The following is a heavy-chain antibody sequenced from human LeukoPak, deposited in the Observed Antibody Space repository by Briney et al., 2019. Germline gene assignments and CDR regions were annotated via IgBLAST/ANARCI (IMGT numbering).Heavy chain of an antibody. Sequence: SETLSLTCGVSGYSISSGYYWGWIRQPPGKGLEWIGSINHSGSTYYNPSLKSRVTISVDTSKNQFSLKLSSVTAADTAVYFCARIKVVRGINWFDPWGQGTLVTVSS. CDR1: GYSISSGYY. V-gene: IGHV4-38-2*01. J-gene: IGHJ5*02. CDR2: INHSGST. D-gene: IGHD3-10*01. CDR3: ARIKVVRGINWFDP.